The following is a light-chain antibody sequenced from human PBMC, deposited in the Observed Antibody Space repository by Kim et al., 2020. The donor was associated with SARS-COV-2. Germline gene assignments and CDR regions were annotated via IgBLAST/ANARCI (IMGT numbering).Light chain of an antibody. CDR3: QAWDSRTYV. Sequence: SYELTQPPSVSVVPGQTASITCAGDKLGDKYASWYQQKSGQAPVLVIYYDNNRPSGIPERFSGSNSGNTATLTISGTQARDEADYYCQAWDSRTYVFGPG. CDR1: KLGDKY. V-gene: IGLV3-1*01. J-gene: IGLJ1*01. CDR2: YDN.